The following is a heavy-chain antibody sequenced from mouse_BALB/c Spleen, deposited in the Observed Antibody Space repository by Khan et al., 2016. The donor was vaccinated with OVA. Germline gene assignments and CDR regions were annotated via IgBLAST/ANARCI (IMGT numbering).Heavy chain of an antibody. V-gene: IGHV1-77*01. Sequence: QVQLKQSGPELVKPGASVKMSCKASGYTFTDYVMNWVKQRTGQGLEWIGQIYPGSDSTYYNEKFKGKATLTADRSSSTVYMQLSSLTSEDSAVYCCARAGWDGVAYWGQGTLVTVSA. CDR3: ARAGWDGVAY. D-gene: IGHD4-1*01. CDR2: IYPGSDST. CDR1: GYTFTDYV. J-gene: IGHJ3*01.